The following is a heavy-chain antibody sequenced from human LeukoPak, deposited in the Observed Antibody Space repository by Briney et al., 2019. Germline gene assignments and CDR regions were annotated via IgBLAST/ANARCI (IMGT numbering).Heavy chain of an antibody. J-gene: IGHJ3*02. V-gene: IGHV1-8*03. CDR3: ARGFPEDQLLPRRAFDI. CDR2: MNPNSGNT. Sequence: GATVKVSCKASGYTFTSYDINWVRQATGQGLEWMGWMNPNSGNTGYAQKFQGRVTITRNTSISTAYMELSSLRSEDTAVYYCARGFPEDQLLPRRAFDIWGQGTMVTVSS. CDR1: GYTFTSYD. D-gene: IGHD2-2*01.